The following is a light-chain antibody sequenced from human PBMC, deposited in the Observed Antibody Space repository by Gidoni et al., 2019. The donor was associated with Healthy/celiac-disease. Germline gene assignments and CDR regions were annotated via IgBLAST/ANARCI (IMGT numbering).Light chain of an antibody. Sequence: EIVLTQSPGTLSLSPGERAPLSCRASQSVSSSYLAWYQQKPGQAPRLLIYGASSRATGIPDRFSGSGSGTDFTLTISRREPEDVAVYYCQQYGSSPRTFXQXTKVEIK. J-gene: IGKJ1*01. CDR2: GAS. V-gene: IGKV3-20*01. CDR1: QSVSSSY. CDR3: QQYGSSPRT.